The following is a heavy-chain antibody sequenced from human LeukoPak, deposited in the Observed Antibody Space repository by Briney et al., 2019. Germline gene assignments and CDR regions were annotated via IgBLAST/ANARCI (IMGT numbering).Heavy chain of an antibody. CDR2: MYNSGIT. CDR3: ARDSSAIADNWFDP. Sequence: SETLSLTCTVSGVSISSYYWSWIRQPPGRGLEWIGYMYNSGITNYNPSLKSRVTISVDTSKNQFSLRLRFVTAADTAVYYCARDSSAIADNWFDPWGQGTLVTVSS. J-gene: IGHJ5*02. CDR1: GVSISSYY. V-gene: IGHV4-59*01. D-gene: IGHD2-2*02.